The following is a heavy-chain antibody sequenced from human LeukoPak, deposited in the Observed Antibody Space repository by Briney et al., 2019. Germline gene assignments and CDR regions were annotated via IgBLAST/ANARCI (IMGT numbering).Heavy chain of an antibody. CDR2: VSSSGGGT. CDR1: GFTFSSHA. V-gene: IGHV3-23*01. D-gene: IGHD6-25*01. J-gene: IGHJ4*02. CDR3: AKRSLAATNYFDY. Sequence: GGSLRLSCAASGFTFSSHAMIWVRQAPGKGLEWVSSVSSSGGGTYYADSVKGRFTISRDNSKNTLYPQMNSLRVEDTAVYYCAKRSLAATNYFDYWGRGTLVTVS.